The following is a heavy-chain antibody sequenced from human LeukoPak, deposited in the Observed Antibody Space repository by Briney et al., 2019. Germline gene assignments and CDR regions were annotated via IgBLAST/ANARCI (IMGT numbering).Heavy chain of an antibody. CDR2: IYYSGST. CDR3: ARAPPLYDFCSGYWTGEGNYFDY. CDR1: GGSISSSSYY. J-gene: IGHJ4*02. D-gene: IGHD3-3*01. Sequence: TETLSLTCTVSGGSISSSSYYWGWIRQPPGKGLEWIGSIYYSGSTYHNPSLKSRVTISVDTSKNQFSLKLSSVTAADTAMYYCARAPPLYDFCSGYWTGEGNYFDYWGQGTLVTVSS. V-gene: IGHV4-39*07.